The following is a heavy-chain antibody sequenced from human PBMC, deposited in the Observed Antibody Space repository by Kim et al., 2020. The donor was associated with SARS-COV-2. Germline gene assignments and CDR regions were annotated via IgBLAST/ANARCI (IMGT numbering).Heavy chain of an antibody. V-gene: IGHV3-30*01. D-gene: IGHD6-19*01. Sequence: AGSVKGRFTISGDNSKNTLYRQMNGRRAEDTAVYYCAREGYSSGWYYFDYWGQGTLVTVSS. CDR3: AREGYSSGWYYFDY. J-gene: IGHJ4*02.